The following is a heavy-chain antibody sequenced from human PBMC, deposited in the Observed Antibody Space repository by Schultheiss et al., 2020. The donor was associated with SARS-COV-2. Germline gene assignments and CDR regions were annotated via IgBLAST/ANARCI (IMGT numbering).Heavy chain of an antibody. J-gene: IGHJ3*02. Sequence: GGSLRLSCAASGFTFSSYAMHWVRQAPGKGLEWVAVIWYDGSNKYYADSVKGRFTISRDNSKNTLYLQMNSLRAEDTAVYYCARGINAFDIWGQGTMVTVSS. V-gene: IGHV3-30*07. CDR3: ARGINAFDI. CDR2: IWYDGSNK. CDR1: GFTFSSYA. D-gene: IGHD3-3*02.